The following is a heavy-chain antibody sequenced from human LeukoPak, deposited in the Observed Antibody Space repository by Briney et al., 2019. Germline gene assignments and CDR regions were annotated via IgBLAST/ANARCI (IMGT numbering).Heavy chain of an antibody. CDR3: VALRFLNY. CDR1: GDDFTNYA. CDR2: INTNTGNP. J-gene: IGHJ4*02. V-gene: IGHV7-4-1*02. D-gene: IGHD3-3*01. Sequence: ASVKVSCKASGDDFTNYAINWVRQAPGQGLEWMGWINTNTGNPTYARGFTGRFVFSLDTSVSTAYLQISSLKAEDTAVYYCVALRFLNYWGQGTLVTVSS.